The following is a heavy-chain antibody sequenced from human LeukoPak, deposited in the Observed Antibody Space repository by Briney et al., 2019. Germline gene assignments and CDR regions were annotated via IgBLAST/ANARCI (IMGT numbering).Heavy chain of an antibody. V-gene: IGHV2-5*02. D-gene: IGHD6-13*01. Sequence: QSGPTLVKPTQTLTLTCTFSGFSLSTNGVGVGWIRQPPGKALEWLSLIYWDDDKRYSPSLKSRLTITKDTSKNQVVLTMSNMDPVDTATYYCGHRSSIAAAGDYFDYWGQGTLVAVSS. CDR3: GHRSSIAAAGDYFDY. CDR2: IYWDDDK. CDR1: GFSLSTNGVG. J-gene: IGHJ4*02.